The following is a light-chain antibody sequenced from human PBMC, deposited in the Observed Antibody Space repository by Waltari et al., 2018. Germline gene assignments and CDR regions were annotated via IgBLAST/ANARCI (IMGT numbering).Light chain of an antibody. V-gene: IGLV2-14*03. J-gene: IGLJ3*02. CDR1: ATDIGGYNY. Sequence: QSALTQPASVSGSPGQSITISCTGTATDIGGYNYVSWYQQHPGKAPKLVIFDVSSRSSGISYRFSASKFGNTASLTISGLQPDDEADYYCCSFTSSSTWVFGGGTKLTVL. CDR2: DVS. CDR3: CSFTSSSTWV.